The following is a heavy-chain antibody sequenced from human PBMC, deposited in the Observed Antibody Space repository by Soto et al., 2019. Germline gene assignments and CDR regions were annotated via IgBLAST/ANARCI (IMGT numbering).Heavy chain of an antibody. CDR3: ARMNRDYYYYGMDV. V-gene: IGHV4-4*02. Sequence: QMQLQESGPGLVKPSGTLSLTCGVSGDSISSSKWWTCVRQTPEKGLEWIGKIDHNGVANYNPSLEGRVTISKDQAKKQIFLKVTSVTAADSAVYYCARMNRDYYYYGMDVWGQGATVSVSS. CDR2: IDHNGVA. CDR1: GDSISSSKW. J-gene: IGHJ6*02.